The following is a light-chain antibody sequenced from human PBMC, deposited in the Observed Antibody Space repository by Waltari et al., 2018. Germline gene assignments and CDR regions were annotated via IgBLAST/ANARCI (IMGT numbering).Light chain of an antibody. CDR2: SND. Sequence: QSVLTQPPSQSGTPGQRVTMSCSGRRSNIGSYSVNWYQQRPGKAPRLLMHSNDQRPSGVPGRFSASKSGTSASLDISGLQSEDEGDYYCAAWDDSLSGAWVFGGGTKLTVL. CDR3: AAWDDSLSGAWV. V-gene: IGLV1-44*01. CDR1: RSNIGSYS. J-gene: IGLJ3*02.